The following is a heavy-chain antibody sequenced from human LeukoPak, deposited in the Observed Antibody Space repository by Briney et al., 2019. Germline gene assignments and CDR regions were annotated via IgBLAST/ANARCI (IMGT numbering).Heavy chain of an antibody. D-gene: IGHD2-2*01. J-gene: IGHJ4*02. CDR1: GFTFSSYA. CDR3: ARVIYQLVFDY. V-gene: IGHV3-23*01. Sequence: GGSLRLSCAASGFTFSSYAMSWVRQAPGKGLEWVSYISSSGSTIYYADSVKGRFTISRHNSNNTLYLQMNSLRPEDTAVYYCARVIYQLVFDYWGQGTLVSVSS. CDR2: ISSSGSTI.